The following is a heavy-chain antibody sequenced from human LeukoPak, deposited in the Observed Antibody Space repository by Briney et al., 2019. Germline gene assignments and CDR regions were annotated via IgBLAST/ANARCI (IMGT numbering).Heavy chain of an antibody. CDR2: INSDGSST. J-gene: IGHJ4*02. CDR1: GFTFSSYW. CDR3: AREQQLVEFDY. V-gene: IGHV3-74*01. Sequence: GGSLRLSCAASGFTFSSYWMHWVRQAPGKGLVWVSRINSDGSSTSYADSVKGRFTISRDNAKNTLYLQMNSLRAEDTAVYYCAREQQLVEFDYWGQGALVTVSS. D-gene: IGHD6-13*01.